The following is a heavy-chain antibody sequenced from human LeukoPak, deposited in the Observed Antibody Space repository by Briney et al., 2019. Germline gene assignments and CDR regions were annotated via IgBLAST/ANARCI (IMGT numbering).Heavy chain of an antibody. CDR2: IIPIFCTA. Sequence: SVKVSCKASGGTFSSYAISWVRQAPGQGLEWMGRIIPIFCTANYAQKFQGRVTITTDESTSTAYMELSSLRSEDTAVYYCARVQGIPGIAVAAMDVWGKGTTVTVSS. CDR3: ARVQGIPGIAVAAMDV. V-gene: IGHV1-69*05. D-gene: IGHD6-19*01. CDR1: GGTFSSYA. J-gene: IGHJ6*03.